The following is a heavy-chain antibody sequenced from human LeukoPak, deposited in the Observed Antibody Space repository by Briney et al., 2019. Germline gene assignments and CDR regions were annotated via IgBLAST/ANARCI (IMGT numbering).Heavy chain of an antibody. J-gene: IGHJ4*02. CDR3: ARLWTYDSSGYYFSYFDY. V-gene: IGHV1-18*01. Sequence: ASVKVSCKASGYTFTSYGISWVRQAPGQGLEWMGWISAYNGNTNYAQKLQGRVIMTTDTSTSTAYMELRSLRSDDTAVYYCARLWTYDSSGYYFSYFDYWGQGTLVTVSS. CDR2: ISAYNGNT. CDR1: GYTFTSYG. D-gene: IGHD3-22*01.